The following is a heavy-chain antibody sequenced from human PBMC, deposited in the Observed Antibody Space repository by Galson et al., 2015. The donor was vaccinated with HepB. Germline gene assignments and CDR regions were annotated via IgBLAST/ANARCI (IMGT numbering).Heavy chain of an antibody. D-gene: IGHD3-10*01. CDR1: GFTFSSYS. Sequence: SLRLSCAASGFTFSSYSMNWVRQAPGKGLEWVSSISSSSSYIYYADSVKGRFTISRDNAKNSLYLHMNSLRAEDTAVYYCARDLGSGTYYTVMDVWGKGTTVTVSS. CDR3: ARDLGSGTYYTVMDV. J-gene: IGHJ6*03. V-gene: IGHV3-21*01. CDR2: ISSSSSYI.